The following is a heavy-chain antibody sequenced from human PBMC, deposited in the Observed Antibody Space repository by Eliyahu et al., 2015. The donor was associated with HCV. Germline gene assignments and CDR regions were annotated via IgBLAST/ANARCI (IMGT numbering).Heavy chain of an antibody. CDR2: ISSSSSYI. J-gene: IGHJ1*01. Sequence: EVQLVESGGGLVKPGGSLRLSCAASGFPFCSYSMNWILIQAPGKGLEWVSSISSSSSYIYYADSVKGRFTISRDNAKNSLYLQMNSLRAEDTAVYYCARVGLRGAEYFQHWGQGTLVTVSS. D-gene: IGHD5-12*01. CDR1: GFPFCSYS. CDR3: ARVGLRGAEYFQH. V-gene: IGHV3-21*01.